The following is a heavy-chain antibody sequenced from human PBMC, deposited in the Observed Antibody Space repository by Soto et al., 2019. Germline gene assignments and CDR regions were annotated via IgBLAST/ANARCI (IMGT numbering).Heavy chain of an antibody. V-gene: IGHV1-24*01. CDR3: AALGYDSSGYYYVHI. Sequence: ASVKVSCKVSGYSLTKLSMHWVRQAPGKGLEWMGGFDPEDGETIYAQKFQGRVSMTEDKSTDTAYLELSSLRSEVTAVYYCAALGYDSSGYYYVHIWGQGTMVTVSS. J-gene: IGHJ3*02. D-gene: IGHD3-22*01. CDR2: FDPEDGET. CDR1: GYSLTKLS.